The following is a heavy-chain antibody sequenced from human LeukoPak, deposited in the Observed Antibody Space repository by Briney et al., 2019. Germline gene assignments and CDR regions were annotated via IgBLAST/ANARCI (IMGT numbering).Heavy chain of an antibody. V-gene: IGHV4-31*03. CDR1: GGSISSGGYY. Sequence: SETLSLTCTVSGGSISSGGYYWSWIRQHPGKSLEWIGYIYYSGSTYYNPSLKSRVTISVDTSKNQFSLKLSSVTAADTAVYYCARDQMGYQHGNYYYGMDVWGQGTTVTVSS. CDR3: ARDQMGYQHGNYYYGMDV. D-gene: IGHD3-16*02. CDR2: IYYSGST. J-gene: IGHJ6*02.